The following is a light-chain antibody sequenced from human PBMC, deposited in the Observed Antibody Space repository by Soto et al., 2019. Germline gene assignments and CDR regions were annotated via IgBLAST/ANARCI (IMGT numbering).Light chain of an antibody. CDR2: EVS. Sequence: PASISCTSSRSLQHTNGRTYLYWYLQKPGQSPHLLIHEVSNRFSGVPDRFSGSGSGTDFTLKISRVEAEDVGIYYCMQSIQLPRTFGPGTKVDIK. CDR1: RSLQHTNGRTY. J-gene: IGKJ3*01. CDR3: MQSIQLPRT. V-gene: IGKV2D-29*02.